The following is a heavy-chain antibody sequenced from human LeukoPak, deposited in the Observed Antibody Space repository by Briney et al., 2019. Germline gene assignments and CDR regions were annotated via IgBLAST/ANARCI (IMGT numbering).Heavy chain of an antibody. CDR3: VMYTWGDVSDI. Sequence: GGSLRLSCAASGFIFDDYAMHWVRQAPGKGLEWVSGISWNSDSIGYADSVKGRFTISRDNAKNTLYLQMNSLRAEDTAVYFCVMYTWGDVSDIWGQGTMVTVSS. CDR2: ISWNSDSI. D-gene: IGHD3-16*01. V-gene: IGHV3-9*01. CDR1: GFIFDDYA. J-gene: IGHJ3*02.